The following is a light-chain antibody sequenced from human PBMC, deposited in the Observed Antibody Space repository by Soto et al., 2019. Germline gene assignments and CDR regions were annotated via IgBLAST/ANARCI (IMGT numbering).Light chain of an antibody. CDR1: SSDVGGYNY. V-gene: IGLV2-14*01. J-gene: IGLJ3*02. CDR3: SSYTSSSPHWV. CDR2: EVS. Sequence: QSALTQPASLSGSPGQSITISCTGTSSDVGGYNYVSWYQQHPGKAPKLMMYEVSNRPSGVSNRFSGSKSGNTASLTISGLQSEYEADYYCSSYTSSSPHWVFGGGTKLTVL.